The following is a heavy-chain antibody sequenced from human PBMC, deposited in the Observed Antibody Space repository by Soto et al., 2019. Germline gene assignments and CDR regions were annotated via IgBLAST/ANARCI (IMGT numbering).Heavy chain of an antibody. V-gene: IGHV1-46*03. J-gene: IGHJ4*02. Sequence: GASVKVSCKASGYTFTNFYMHWVRLAPGQGLEWMAIINPNGGSTNYAQKFQGRVTMTRDTSTTTVYMELSSPRSEDTAVYYCARGYSYVSGFDFWGQGTLVTVSS. CDR3: ARGYSYVSGFDF. CDR1: GYTFTNFY. D-gene: IGHD5-18*01. CDR2: INPNGGST.